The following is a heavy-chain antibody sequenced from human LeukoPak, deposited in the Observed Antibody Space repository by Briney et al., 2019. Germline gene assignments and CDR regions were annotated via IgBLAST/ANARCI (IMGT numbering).Heavy chain of an antibody. CDR2: IYSSGNT. CDR1: GGSISSFY. V-gene: IGHV4-4*09. Sequence: SETLSLTCSVSGGSISSFYWNWIRQPPGKGLEWFGDIYSSGNTNYSPSLQSRVTISVDTSKNQFSLQLSSVTAADTAVYYCARVVRGGVFDHWGQGALVTVSS. CDR3: ARVVRGGVFDH. D-gene: IGHD3-10*02. J-gene: IGHJ4*02.